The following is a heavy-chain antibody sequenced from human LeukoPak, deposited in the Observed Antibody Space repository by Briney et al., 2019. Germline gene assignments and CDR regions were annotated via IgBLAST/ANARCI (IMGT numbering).Heavy chain of an antibody. CDR3: AREGQCSGGTCYSGLDY. CDR2: FSSDGSSK. V-gene: IGHV3-30*04. D-gene: IGHD2-15*01. Sequence: GGSLRLSCAASGFTFSSYAMHWVRRAPGKGLEWVAIFSSDGSSKFYADSVKGRFTISRDNSKNTLYLQMNSLRADDTAVFYCAREGQCSGGTCYSGLDYWGQGTLVTVSS. J-gene: IGHJ4*02. CDR1: GFTFSSYA.